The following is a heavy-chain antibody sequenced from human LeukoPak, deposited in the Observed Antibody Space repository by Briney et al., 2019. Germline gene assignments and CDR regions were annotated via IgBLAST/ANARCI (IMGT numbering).Heavy chain of an antibody. D-gene: IGHD6-13*01. V-gene: IGHV3-11*01. Sequence: GGSLRLSCAASGFTSSDYYMSWIRQAPGKGLEWVSYISSSGSTIYYADSVKGRFTISRDNAKNSLYLQMNSLRAEDTAVYYCARARGRIAAAGTHGDYNWFDPWGQGTLVTVSS. CDR2: ISSSGSTI. J-gene: IGHJ5*02. CDR3: ARARGRIAAAGTHGDYNWFDP. CDR1: GFTSSDYY.